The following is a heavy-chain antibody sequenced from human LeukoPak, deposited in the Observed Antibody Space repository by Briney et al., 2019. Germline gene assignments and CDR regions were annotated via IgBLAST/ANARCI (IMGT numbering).Heavy chain of an antibody. CDR2: ISGSDGST. CDR1: GFTFSTYG. J-gene: IGHJ6*02. D-gene: IGHD6-19*01. Sequence: GGSLRLSCAPSGFTFSTYGMSWVRQAPGRGLEWVSSISGSDGSTYYADSVKGRFTISRDNSKNTLYLQMNSLRAEDTAVYYCAKGLGGWGYGMDVWGQGTTVTVSS. CDR3: AKGLGGWGYGMDV. V-gene: IGHV3-23*01.